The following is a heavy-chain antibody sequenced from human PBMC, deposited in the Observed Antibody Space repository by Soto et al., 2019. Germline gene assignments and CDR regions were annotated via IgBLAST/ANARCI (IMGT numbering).Heavy chain of an antibody. CDR2: ISAYNGNT. D-gene: IGHD3-9*01. CDR1: GYTFTSYG. V-gene: IGHV1-18*01. CDR3: ARDPSYYDILTGYYRAPNYGMDV. J-gene: IGHJ6*02. Sequence: GASVKVSCKASGYTFTSYGISWVRQAPGQGLEWMGWISAYNGNTNYAQKLQGRVTMTTDTSTSTAYMELRSLRSDDTAVYYCARDPSYYDILTGYYRAPNYGMDVWGQGTPVTASS.